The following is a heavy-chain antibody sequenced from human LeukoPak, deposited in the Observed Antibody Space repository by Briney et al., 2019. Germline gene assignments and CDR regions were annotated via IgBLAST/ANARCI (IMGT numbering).Heavy chain of an antibody. V-gene: IGHV3-23*01. CDR3: AKGRDKITGDFY. Sequence: GGSLRLSCAASGFTVSSNYMSWVRQAPGKGLEWVSAISGSGGSTYYADSVKGRFTISRDNSKNTLYLQMNSLRAGDTAVYYCAKGRDKITGDFYWGQGTLVTVSS. CDR2: ISGSGGST. CDR1: GFTVSSNY. J-gene: IGHJ4*02. D-gene: IGHD7-27*01.